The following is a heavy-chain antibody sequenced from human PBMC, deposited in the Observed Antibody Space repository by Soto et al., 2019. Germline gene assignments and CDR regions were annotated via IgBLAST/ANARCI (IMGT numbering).Heavy chain of an antibody. D-gene: IGHD2-2*02. CDR2: IYYSGST. Sequence: SETLSLTCTVSGGSISSGDYYWSWIRQPPGKGLEWIGYIYYSGSTYYNPSLKSRVTISVDTSKNQFSLKLSSVTAADTAVYYCARDYEDCSSTSCYTGGWFDPWGHGTLVTVSS. CDR3: ARDYEDCSSTSCYTGGWFDP. J-gene: IGHJ5*02. CDR1: GGSISSGDYY. V-gene: IGHV4-30-4*01.